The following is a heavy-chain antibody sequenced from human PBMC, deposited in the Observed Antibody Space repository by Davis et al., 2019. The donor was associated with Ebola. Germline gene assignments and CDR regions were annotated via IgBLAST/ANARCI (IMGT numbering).Heavy chain of an antibody. Sequence: PGGSLRLSCAASGFTFDDYIMHWVRQVPGKGLEWVSLISWDGGSTYYADSVKGRFTISRDDSKNSLYLQMSSLRAEDTALYYCAKDPRRTKYDLWSANSGMGVWGQRTTVTVSS. D-gene: IGHD3-3*01. J-gene: IGHJ6*02. V-gene: IGHV3-43*01. CDR2: ISWDGGST. CDR1: GFTFDDYI. CDR3: AKDPRRTKYDLWSANSGMGV.